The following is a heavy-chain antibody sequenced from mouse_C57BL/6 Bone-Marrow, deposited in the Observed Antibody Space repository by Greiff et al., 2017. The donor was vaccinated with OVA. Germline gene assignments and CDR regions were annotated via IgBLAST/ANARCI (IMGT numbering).Heavy chain of an antibody. J-gene: IGHJ1*03. Sequence: EVKLMESGGGLVQPGGSLKLSCAASGFTFSDYGMAWVRQAPRKGPEWVAFISNLAYSIYYADNVTGRFTISRENAKNTLYLEMSSLMSEDTAMYYCARHYDGYWYFDVWGTGTTVTVSS. V-gene: IGHV5-15*01. CDR2: ISNLAYSI. D-gene: IGHD2-3*01. CDR3: ARHYDGYWYFDV. CDR1: GFTFSDYG.